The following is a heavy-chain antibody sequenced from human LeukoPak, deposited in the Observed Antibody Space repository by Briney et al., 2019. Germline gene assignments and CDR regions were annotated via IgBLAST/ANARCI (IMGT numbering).Heavy chain of an antibody. CDR1: GFTFSSYA. CDR2: ISGSGGST. J-gene: IGHJ4*02. Sequence: PGGSLRLSCAASGFTFSSYARSWVRQAPGKGLEWVSAISGSGGSTYYADSVKGRFTISRDNSKNTLYLQMNSLRAEDTAVYYCAKAHSFYDSSGYYFDYWGQGTLVTVSS. CDR3: AKAHSFYDSSGYYFDY. V-gene: IGHV3-23*01. D-gene: IGHD3-22*01.